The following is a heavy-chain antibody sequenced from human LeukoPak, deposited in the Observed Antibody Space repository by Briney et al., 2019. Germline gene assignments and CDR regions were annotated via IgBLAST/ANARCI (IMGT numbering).Heavy chain of an antibody. J-gene: IGHJ4*02. D-gene: IGHD3-22*01. V-gene: IGHV5-51*01. CDR3: ATSAYYYYLLS. CDR2: INPADSNT. Sequence: AGSLKISSKGVGYSFSTLWIGWGRHMPGGKLEGMGIINPADSNTRYSASSRGHVFISANHTIRTAYLQWKSLKASDTAMYYCATSAYYYYLLSWGRGTLVAVSS. CDR1: GYSFSTLW.